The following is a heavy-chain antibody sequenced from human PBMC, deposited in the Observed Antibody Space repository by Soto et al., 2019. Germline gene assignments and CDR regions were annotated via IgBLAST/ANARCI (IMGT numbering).Heavy chain of an antibody. CDR1: GGTLSSFINYP. Sequence: QMQLVQSGAEVKKPGSSVKVSCKASGGTLSSFINYPINWVRQAPGQGLEWMGGIVPNVGTVNYAQKFQGSVTMTADKSTGTAYMELSSLRSEDTALYYCARRDTSGFLRYFDNWGQGTLGTVSS. D-gene: IGHD3-3*01. CDR2: IVPNVGTV. V-gene: IGHV1-69*06. J-gene: IGHJ4*02. CDR3: ARRDTSGFLRYFDN.